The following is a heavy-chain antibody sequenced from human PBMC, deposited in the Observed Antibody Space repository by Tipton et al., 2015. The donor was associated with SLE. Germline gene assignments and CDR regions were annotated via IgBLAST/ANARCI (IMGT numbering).Heavy chain of an antibody. J-gene: IGHJ5*02. V-gene: IGHV4-61*09. CDR2: IYTSGST. CDR1: GGSISSGSYY. CDR3: ARGGLAALPWWFDP. Sequence: TLSLTCTVSGGSISSGSYYWSWIRQPAGKGLEWIGHIYTSGSTNYNPSLKSRVSISVTTSKNQFSLRLSSVTAADTAVYYCARGGLAALPWWFDPWGQGNLVTVSS. D-gene: IGHD6-13*01.